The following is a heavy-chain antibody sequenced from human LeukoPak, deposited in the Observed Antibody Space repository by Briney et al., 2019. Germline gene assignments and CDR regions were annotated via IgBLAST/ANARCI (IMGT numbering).Heavy chain of an antibody. D-gene: IGHD3-10*01. Sequence: PGGSLRLSCAASGFTFSSYSMNWVRQAPGKGLEWVSYISSSSSTIYYADSVKGRFTISRDNAKNSLYLQMNSLRAEDTAVYYCAREPYYYGSGSYRGDAFDIWGQGTMVTVSS. V-gene: IGHV3-48*01. J-gene: IGHJ3*02. CDR2: ISSSSSTI. CDR1: GFTFSSYS. CDR3: AREPYYYGSGSYRGDAFDI.